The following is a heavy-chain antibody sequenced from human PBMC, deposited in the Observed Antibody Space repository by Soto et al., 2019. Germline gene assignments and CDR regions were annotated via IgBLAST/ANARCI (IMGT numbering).Heavy chain of an antibody. CDR1: GVSISSYC. Sequence: LETLSLTCTVSGVSISSYCWSWIRQPPGKGLEWIGYIYYSGSTNYNPSLKSRVTISVDTSKNQFSLKLSSVTAADTAVYYCARHPHPSFDPWGQGTLVTVSS. V-gene: IGHV4-59*08. J-gene: IGHJ5*02. CDR3: ARHPHPSFDP. CDR2: IYYSGST.